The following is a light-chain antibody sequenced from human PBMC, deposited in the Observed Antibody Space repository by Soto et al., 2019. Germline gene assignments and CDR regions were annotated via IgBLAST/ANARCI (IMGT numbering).Light chain of an antibody. Sequence: QSALTQPASVSGSPGQSITISCTGTSSDIGAYNFVSWYQQHPGKAPKLMLYDDNIRPSGVYSRFSGYKCGNTASLTISGLQAEDEADYSCTSLTTSTTMIFGGGTKLTVL. V-gene: IGLV2-14*03. CDR2: DDN. CDR1: SSDIGAYNF. CDR3: TSLTTSTTMI. J-gene: IGLJ2*01.